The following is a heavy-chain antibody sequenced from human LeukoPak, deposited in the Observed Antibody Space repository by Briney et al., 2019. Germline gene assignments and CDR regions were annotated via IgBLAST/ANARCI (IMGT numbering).Heavy chain of an antibody. Sequence: GASVKVSCKASGYTFTGYYMHWVRQAPGQGLEWMGWNNPNSGGTNYAQKFQGWVIMARDTSISTAYMELGRLRSDDTAVYYCARGGCSSTSCYSGSYYYYYYGMDVWGKGTTVTVSS. D-gene: IGHD2-2*01. CDR1: GYTFTGYY. CDR3: ARGGCSSTSCYSGSYYYYYYGMDV. V-gene: IGHV1-2*04. CDR2: NNPNSGGT. J-gene: IGHJ6*04.